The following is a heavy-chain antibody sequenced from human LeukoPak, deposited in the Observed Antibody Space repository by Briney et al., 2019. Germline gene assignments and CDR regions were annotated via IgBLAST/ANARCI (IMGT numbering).Heavy chain of an antibody. D-gene: IGHD2-2*01. CDR2: INPNSGGT. Sequence: ASVKVSCKASGYIFTGYYMHWVRQAPGQGLEWMGWINPNSGGTNYAQKFQGRVTMTRDTSISTAYMELSRLRSDDTAVYYCARAPNRLVVPAAIEDYWGQGTLVTVSS. V-gene: IGHV1-2*02. CDR3: ARAPNRLVVPAAIEDY. J-gene: IGHJ4*02. CDR1: GYIFTGYY.